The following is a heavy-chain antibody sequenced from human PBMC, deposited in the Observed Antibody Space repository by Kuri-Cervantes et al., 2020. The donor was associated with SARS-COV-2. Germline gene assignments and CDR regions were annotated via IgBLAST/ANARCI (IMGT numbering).Heavy chain of an antibody. D-gene: IGHD2-2*01. CDR3: ALVLRSTSCHDY. CDR2: FDPEDGET. J-gene: IGHJ4*02. V-gene: IGHV1-24*01. CDR1: GYTLTELS. Sequence: ASVKVSCKVSGYTLTELSMHWARQAPGKGLEWMGGFDPEDGETIYAQKFQGRVTMTEDTSTDTAYMELSSLRSEDTAVYYCALVLRSTSCHDYWGQGTLVTVSS.